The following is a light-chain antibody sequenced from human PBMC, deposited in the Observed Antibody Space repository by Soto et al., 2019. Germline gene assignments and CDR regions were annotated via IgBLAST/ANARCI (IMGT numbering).Light chain of an antibody. V-gene: IGKV3-15*01. Sequence: EIVMTQSPATLSVSPGERVTLSCRASQSVSSNLAWYQQKPGQAPRLLIYGASTRATGIPARFSGSGSGTEFTLTISSLQSEDFAVYYCHQYSAWWTFGQGTKVEIK. CDR3: HQYSAWWT. J-gene: IGKJ1*01. CDR2: GAS. CDR1: QSVSSN.